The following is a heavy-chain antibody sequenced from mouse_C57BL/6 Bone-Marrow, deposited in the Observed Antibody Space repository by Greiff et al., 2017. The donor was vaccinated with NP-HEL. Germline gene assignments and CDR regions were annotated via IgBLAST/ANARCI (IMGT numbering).Heavy chain of an antibody. D-gene: IGHD1-1*01. CDR3: TSVLLLRLDY. J-gene: IGHJ2*01. Sequence: EVMLVESGAELVRPGASVKLSCTASGFNIKDDYMHWVKQRPEQGLEWIGWIDPENGDTEYASKFQGKATITADTSSNTAYLQLSSLTSEDTAVYYCTSVLLLRLDYWGQGTTLTVSS. V-gene: IGHV14-4*01. CDR1: GFNIKDDY. CDR2: IDPENGDT.